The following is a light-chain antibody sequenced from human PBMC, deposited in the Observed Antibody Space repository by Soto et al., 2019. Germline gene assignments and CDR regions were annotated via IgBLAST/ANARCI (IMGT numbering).Light chain of an antibody. V-gene: IGKV4-1*01. J-gene: IGKJ1*01. Sequence: DIVMTQSPDSLAVSLGERATINCKSSQSVLYSSNNKNYLAWYQQKPGQPPKLLIYWASTRESGVPDRFSGSGSGTECTLTISSLQAEDVAVYYCQQYYSTSLPFGQGTKVEIK. CDR1: QSVLYSSNNKNY. CDR3: QQYYSTSLP. CDR2: WAS.